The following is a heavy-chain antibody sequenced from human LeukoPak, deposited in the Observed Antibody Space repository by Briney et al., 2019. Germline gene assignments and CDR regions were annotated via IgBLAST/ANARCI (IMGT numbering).Heavy chain of an antibody. Sequence: SETLSLTCAVSGASVNAYLWSGIRQPAGQGLEWIGRTSVNDGATYNPSLMSRVTMSVDTSKNQFSLRLTSMTAADTAIYYCARLWRDGSNWHPDDNWGQGILVTVSS. CDR1: GASVNAYL. CDR3: ARLWRDGSNWHPDDN. CDR2: TSVNDGA. D-gene: IGHD4-11*01. J-gene: IGHJ4*02. V-gene: IGHV4-4*07.